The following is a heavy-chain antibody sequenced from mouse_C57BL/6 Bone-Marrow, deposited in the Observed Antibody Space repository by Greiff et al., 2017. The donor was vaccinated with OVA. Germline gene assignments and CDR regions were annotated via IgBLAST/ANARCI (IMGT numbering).Heavy chain of an antibody. V-gene: IGHV10-1*01. Sequence: DVMLVESGGGLVQPKGSLNLSCAASGFSFNTYAMNWVRQAPGKGLEWVARIRSKSNNYATYYADSVKDRFTISRDDSESMLYLQMNNLKTEDTAMYYCVREDYYGSPWFAYWGQGTLVTVSA. CDR3: VREDYYGSPWFAY. CDR2: IRSKSNNYAT. D-gene: IGHD1-1*01. CDR1: GFSFNTYA. J-gene: IGHJ3*01.